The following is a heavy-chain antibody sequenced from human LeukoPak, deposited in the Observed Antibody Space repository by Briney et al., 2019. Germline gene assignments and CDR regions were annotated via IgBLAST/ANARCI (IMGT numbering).Heavy chain of an antibody. CDR1: GFTFSSNG. J-gene: IGHJ5*02. V-gene: IGHV3-33*01. Sequence: GGSLRLSCAASGFTFSSNGMHWVRQAPGKGLEWVAVIWYDGSNRYYADSAKGRFTISRDNSKNTLYLQMNSLRAEDMAVYYCARDYDSSGYSPWFDPWGQGTLVTVSS. CDR3: ARDYDSSGYSPWFDP. D-gene: IGHD3-22*01. CDR2: IWYDGSNR.